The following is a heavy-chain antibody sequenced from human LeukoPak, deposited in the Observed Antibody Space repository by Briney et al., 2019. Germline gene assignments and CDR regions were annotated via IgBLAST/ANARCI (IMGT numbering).Heavy chain of an antibody. V-gene: IGHV3-33*01. CDR2: ICYDGSNK. D-gene: IGHD5-18*01. Sequence: GGSLRLSCAASGFIFSSHGMHWVRQAPGKGLEWVAVICYDGSNKYYADSVKGRFTISRDNSKNTLYLQMNSLRAEDTAVYYCARDNVLQLSFDYWGQGTLVTVSS. J-gene: IGHJ4*02. CDR1: GFIFSSHG. CDR3: ARDNVLQLSFDY.